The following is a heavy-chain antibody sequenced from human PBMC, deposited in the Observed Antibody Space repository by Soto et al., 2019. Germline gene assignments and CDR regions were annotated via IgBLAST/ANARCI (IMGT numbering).Heavy chain of an antibody. CDR3: ARKILGSTNRTNYWYFDL. J-gene: IGHJ2*01. D-gene: IGHD7-27*01. V-gene: IGHV3-23*01. CDR1: GFTFINYA. Sequence: EVQVLESGGGLVQPGGSLRLSCAGSGFTFINYAMNWVRQAPGKGLEWVSSISGGGDAAFFPDSVRGRFTISRDNSKXXXXXXXNSLGVDDTAVYYCARKILGSTNRTNYWYFDLWGRGTLVTVSS. CDR2: ISGGGDAA.